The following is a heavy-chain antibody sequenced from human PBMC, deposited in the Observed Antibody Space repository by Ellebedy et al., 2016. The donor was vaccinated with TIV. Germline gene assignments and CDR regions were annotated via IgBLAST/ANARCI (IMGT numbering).Heavy chain of an antibody. D-gene: IGHD3-10*01. Sequence: ASVKVSCKASGGTFSSYAISWVRQAPGQGLEWMGGIIPIFGTANYAQKFQGRVTITADVSTSTAYMELSSLRSEDTAVYYCARGMVRGVITPFDYWGQGTLVTVSS. J-gene: IGHJ4*02. CDR1: GGTFSSYA. CDR2: IIPIFGTA. CDR3: ARGMVRGVITPFDY. V-gene: IGHV1-69*13.